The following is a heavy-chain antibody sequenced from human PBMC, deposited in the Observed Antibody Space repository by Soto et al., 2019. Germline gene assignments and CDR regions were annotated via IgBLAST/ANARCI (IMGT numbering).Heavy chain of an antibody. Sequence: ASVKVSCKASGNIFTSYGISWVRQAPGQGLEWMGWISAYNGNTNYAQKLQGRVTMTTDTSTSTAYMELRSLRSDDAAVCYCARDTSDYFDYWGQGTLVTVSS. V-gene: IGHV1-18*01. CDR2: ISAYNGNT. CDR3: ARDTSDYFDY. J-gene: IGHJ4*02. CDR1: GNIFTSYG. D-gene: IGHD2-2*01.